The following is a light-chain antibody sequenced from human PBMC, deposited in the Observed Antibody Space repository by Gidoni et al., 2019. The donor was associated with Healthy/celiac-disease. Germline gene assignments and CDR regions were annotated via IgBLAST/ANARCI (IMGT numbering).Light chain of an antibody. V-gene: IGKV1-8*01. Sequence: AIRITQSPSSLSASTGDRVTITCRASQGISSYLAWYQQKPGKAPKFLIYAASTLQSGVPSRFSGSGSGTDFTLTISCLQSEDFATYYCQQYYSYPWTFGQGTKVEIK. CDR3: QQYYSYPWT. CDR1: QGISSY. J-gene: IGKJ1*01. CDR2: AAS.